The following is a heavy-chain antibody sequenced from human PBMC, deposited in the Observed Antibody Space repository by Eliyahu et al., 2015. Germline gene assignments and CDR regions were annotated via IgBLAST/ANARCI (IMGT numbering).Heavy chain of an antibody. J-gene: IGHJ4*02. CDR1: GGSFSGYY. V-gene: IGHV4-34*01. Sequence: QVQLQQWGAGLLKPSETLSLTCAVYGGSFSGYYWSWIRQPPGKGLEWIGEINHSGSTNYNPSLKSRVTISVDTSKNQFSLKLSSVTAADTAVYYCARGQGTIFGVVIKVDYWGQGTLVTVSS. CDR3: ARGQGTIFGVVIKVDY. CDR2: INHSGST. D-gene: IGHD3-3*01.